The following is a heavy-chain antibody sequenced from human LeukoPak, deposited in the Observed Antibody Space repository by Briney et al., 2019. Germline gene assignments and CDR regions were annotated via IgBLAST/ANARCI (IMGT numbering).Heavy chain of an antibody. D-gene: IGHD2-15*01. V-gene: IGHV3-30*18. CDR1: GFTFSAYA. J-gene: IGHJ4*02. CDR2: ISYDGSNK. Sequence: GGSLRLSCEASGFTFSAYAMTWVRQTPGKGLEWVAVISYDGSNKYYADCVKGRFTSSRDNSKNTLNLQMNSLRAEDTAVYYCAKDRGYCSGGSCYSVDYWAQGTLVPVSS. CDR3: AKDRGYCSGGSCYSVDY.